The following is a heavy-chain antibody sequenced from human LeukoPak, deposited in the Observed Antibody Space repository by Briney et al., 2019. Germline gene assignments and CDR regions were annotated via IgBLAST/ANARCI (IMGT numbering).Heavy chain of an antibody. J-gene: IGHJ5*02. CDR1: GYTFTRNY. CDR3: ARGGVGHCSGGSCPTSWFDP. CDR2: INPRGGST. Sequence: ASVKVSCKASGYTFTRNYMHWVRQAPGQGLEWMGIINPRGGSTTYAQKFQGRLTMTRDTSTSTAYMELRSLRSDDTAVYYCARGGVGHCSGGSCPTSWFDPWGQGTLVTVSS. V-gene: IGHV1-46*01. D-gene: IGHD2-15*01.